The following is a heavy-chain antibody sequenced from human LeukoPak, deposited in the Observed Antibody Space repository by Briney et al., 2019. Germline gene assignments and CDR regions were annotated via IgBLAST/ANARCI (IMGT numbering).Heavy chain of an antibody. CDR3: AKDLQGYFDY. CDR2: ISYDGSNK. Sequence: GRSLRLPCAASGFTFSSYGMHWVRQAPGKGLEWVAVISYDGSNKYYADSVKGRFTISRDNSKNTLYLQMNSLRAEDTAVYYCAKDLQGYFDYWGQGTLVAVSS. J-gene: IGHJ4*02. CDR1: GFTFSSYG. V-gene: IGHV3-30*18.